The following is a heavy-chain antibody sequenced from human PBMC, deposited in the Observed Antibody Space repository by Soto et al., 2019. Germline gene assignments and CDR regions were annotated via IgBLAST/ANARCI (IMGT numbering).Heavy chain of an antibody. J-gene: IGHJ4*02. D-gene: IGHD3-9*01. V-gene: IGHV3-64*01. CDR2: ISSNGGST. CDR1: GFTFSRYA. Sequence: PGGSLRLSCAASGFTFSRYAMHWVRQAPGKGLEYVSAISSNGGSTYYANSVKGRFTISRDNSKNTLYLQMGSLRAEDMAVYYCARDRYDILTGFHYWGQGTLVTVSS. CDR3: ARDRYDILTGFHY.